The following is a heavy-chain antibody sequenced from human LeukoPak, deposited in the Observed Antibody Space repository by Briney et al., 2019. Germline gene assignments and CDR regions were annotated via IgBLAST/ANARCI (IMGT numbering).Heavy chain of an antibody. Sequence: GGSLRLSCAASGFTFSSYWMNWARQAPGKGLEWVASINHNGNVNYYVDSVKGRFTISRDNAKNSLYLQMSNLRAEDTAVYFCARRGGLDVWGQGATVTVSS. V-gene: IGHV3-7*03. CDR1: GFTFSSYW. J-gene: IGHJ6*02. CDR3: ARRGGLDV. CDR2: INHNGNVN.